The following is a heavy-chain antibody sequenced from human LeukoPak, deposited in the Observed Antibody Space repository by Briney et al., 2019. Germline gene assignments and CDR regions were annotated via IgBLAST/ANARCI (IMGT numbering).Heavy chain of an antibody. CDR1: GFTFSSYA. Sequence: PGGSLRLSCAASGFTFSSYAMSWVRQAPGKGLESVSAISGGGGSTYYADSVKGRFTISRDNSKNTLYLQMNSLRAEDTAVYYCAKDIVVVPAAILALATDYWGQGTLVTVSS. D-gene: IGHD2-2*01. J-gene: IGHJ4*02. CDR2: ISGGGGST. V-gene: IGHV3-23*01. CDR3: AKDIVVVPAAILALATDY.